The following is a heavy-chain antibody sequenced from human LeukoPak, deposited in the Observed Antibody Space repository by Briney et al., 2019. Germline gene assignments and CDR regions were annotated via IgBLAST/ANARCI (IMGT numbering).Heavy chain of an antibody. CDR2: IYTSGST. J-gene: IGHJ4*02. Sequence: SETLSLXCTVSGGSISGYYWSWIRQPASKRLEYIGRIYTSGSTIYNPSLKSRVAMSVDTSKNQFSLKLSSVTTADTAVYYCARDFEVCSGGNCYPTIDYWGQGTLVTVSS. CDR1: GGSISGYY. V-gene: IGHV4-4*07. D-gene: IGHD2-15*01. CDR3: ARDFEVCSGGNCYPTIDY.